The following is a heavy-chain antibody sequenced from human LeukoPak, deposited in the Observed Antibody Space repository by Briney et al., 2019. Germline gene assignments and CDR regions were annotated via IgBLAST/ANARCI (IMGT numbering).Heavy chain of an antibody. CDR2: ISYDGSNK. CDR3: AKALFLGSATHAFDI. J-gene: IGHJ3*02. CDR1: GFTFSSYA. V-gene: IGHV3-30*04. Sequence: GRSLRLSCAASGFTFSSYAMHWVRQAPGKGLEWVAVISYDGSNKYYADSVKGRFTISRDNSKNTLYLQMNSLRAEDTAVYYCAKALFLGSATHAFDIWGQGTMVTVSS. D-gene: IGHD3-16*01.